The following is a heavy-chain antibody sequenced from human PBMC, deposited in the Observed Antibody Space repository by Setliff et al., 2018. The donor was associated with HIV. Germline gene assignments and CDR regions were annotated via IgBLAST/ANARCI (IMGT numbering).Heavy chain of an antibody. CDR2: INHGGST. CDR3: ARHPPYCSGGSCYRGRGYYFDY. CDR1: GGSFSDYY. D-gene: IGHD2-15*01. J-gene: IGHJ4*02. V-gene: IGHV4-34*01. Sequence: LSLTCAVYGGSFSDYYWSWIRQSPGRGLEWIGEINHGGSTYYNPSLKSRVTISVDTSKNQFSLKLNSVTAADTAMYYCARHPPYCSGGSCYRGRGYYFDYWGQGTLVTVSS.